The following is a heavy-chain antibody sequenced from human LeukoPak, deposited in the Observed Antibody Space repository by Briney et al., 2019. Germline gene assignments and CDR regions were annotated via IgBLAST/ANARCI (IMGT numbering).Heavy chain of an antibody. CDR1: GFTFTSYA. D-gene: IGHD3-22*01. Sequence: GGSLRLSCAASGFTFTSYAMTWVRQAPGKGLEWVSSISGGGGSTYYADSVKGRFTIFRDNSKNTLYLQMNSLRAEDTAVYYCAKDFYSSGYYPSLVDYWGQGTLVTVSS. CDR2: ISGGGGST. V-gene: IGHV3-23*01. CDR3: AKDFYSSGYYPSLVDY. J-gene: IGHJ4*02.